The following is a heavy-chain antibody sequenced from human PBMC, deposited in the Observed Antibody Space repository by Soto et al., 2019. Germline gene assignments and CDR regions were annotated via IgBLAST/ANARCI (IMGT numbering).Heavy chain of an antibody. CDR3: AGYSNSWSKYVKH. J-gene: IGHJ1*01. Sequence: PSETLSLTCTVAGGPCSRGGYCWSWIRQTPGERLEWVGDICHGGGANYNPSLKSRVSFSMDPSKNQFSLKLNSVMAADTAVYYCAGYSNSWSKYVKHWGRGSLVTVSS. CDR1: GGPCSRGGYC. D-gene: IGHD6-13*01. CDR2: ICHGGGA. V-gene: IGHV4-34*01.